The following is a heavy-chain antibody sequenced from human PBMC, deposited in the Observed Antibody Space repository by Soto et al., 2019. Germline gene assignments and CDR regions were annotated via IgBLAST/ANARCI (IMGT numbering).Heavy chain of an antibody. V-gene: IGHV3-23*01. D-gene: IGHD5-18*01. CDR2: ISGSGGST. J-gene: IGHJ3*02. Sequence: EVQLLESGGGLVQPGGSLRLSCAASGFTFSSYVMSWVRQAPGKGLEWVSAISGSGGSTYYADSVKGRFTISRDNSKNTLYLQMNSLRAEDTAVYYCAKEGDTAMVSSPDAFDIWGQGTMVTVSS. CDR3: AKEGDTAMVSSPDAFDI. CDR1: GFTFSSYV.